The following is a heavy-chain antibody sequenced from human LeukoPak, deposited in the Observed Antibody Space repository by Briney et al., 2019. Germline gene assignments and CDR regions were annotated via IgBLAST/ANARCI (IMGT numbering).Heavy chain of an antibody. D-gene: IGHD1-26*01. J-gene: IGHJ4*02. CDR1: GFTFRFYW. V-gene: IGHV3-74*01. Sequence: GGFLRLSCAGSGFTFRFYWVHWVREAPGKGLVWVSHSHKRRRRTDYPDFVKGRFTISRDDPKNTLYLQMNSLSAEDTAMYYCARSMTGSRELWGQGTLVRLST. CDR2: SHKRRRRT. CDR3: ARSMTGSREL.